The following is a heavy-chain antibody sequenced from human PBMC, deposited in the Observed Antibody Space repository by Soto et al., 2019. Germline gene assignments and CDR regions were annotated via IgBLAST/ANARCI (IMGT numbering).Heavy chain of an antibody. CDR3: AKDFDPLRSNPLPHYFDY. Sequence: HPGGSLRLSCAASGFTFSSYAMSWVRQAPGKGLEWVSAISGSGGSTYYADSVKGRFTISRDNSKNTLYLQMNSLRAEDTAVYYFAKDFDPLRSNPLPHYFDYWGQGTLVTVSS. J-gene: IGHJ4*02. V-gene: IGHV3-23*01. D-gene: IGHD4-17*01. CDR2: ISGSGGST. CDR1: GFTFSSYA.